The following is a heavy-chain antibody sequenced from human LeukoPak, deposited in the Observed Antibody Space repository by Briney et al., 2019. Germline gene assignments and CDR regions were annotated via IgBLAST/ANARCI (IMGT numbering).Heavy chain of an antibody. J-gene: IGHJ4*02. Sequence: SETLSLTCAVYGGSFSGYYWSWIRQPPGKGLEWIGEINHSGSTYYNPSLRSRVTISVDRSKNQFSLKLSSVTAADTAVYYCARVVDYDFWYGYFDYWGQGTLVTVSS. D-gene: IGHD3-3*01. V-gene: IGHV4-34*01. CDR2: INHSGST. CDR3: ARVVDYDFWYGYFDY. CDR1: GGSFSGYY.